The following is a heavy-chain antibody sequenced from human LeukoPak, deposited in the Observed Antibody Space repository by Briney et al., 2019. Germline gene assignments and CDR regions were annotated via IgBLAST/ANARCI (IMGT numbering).Heavy chain of an antibody. CDR3: TRDQLYRGGDCYRFDY. CDR1: GFIFGDYA. D-gene: IGHD2-21*02. J-gene: IGHJ4*02. V-gene: IGHV3-49*04. Sequence: GGSLRLSCTTSGFIFGDYAMSWVRQAPGKGLEWVGFIRSKPYGGTTEYAASVKGRFTISRDDPKSIAYLQMNSLKTEDTAVYYCTRDQLYRGGDCYRFDYWGQGTLVTVSS. CDR2: IRSKPYGGTT.